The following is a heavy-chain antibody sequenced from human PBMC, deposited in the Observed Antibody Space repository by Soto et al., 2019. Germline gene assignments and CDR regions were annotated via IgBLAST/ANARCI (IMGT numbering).Heavy chain of an antibody. Sequence: SSVKVSCKSLGYTFIAYDLHWVRQAPGQELEWMGWINPKNGDTKYAQYLQDRVAWTRDTSISTAYMELTRLRSDDTAIYYYAKGGAVRLDLCDSWGQGALVPVS. CDR3: AKGGAVRLDLCDS. CDR2: INPKNGDT. CDR1: GYTFIAYD. D-gene: IGHD6-19*01. J-gene: IGHJ5*01. V-gene: IGHV1-2*02.